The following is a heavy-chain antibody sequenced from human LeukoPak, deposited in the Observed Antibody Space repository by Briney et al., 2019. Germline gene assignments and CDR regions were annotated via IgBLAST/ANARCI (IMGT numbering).Heavy chain of an antibody. J-gene: IGHJ3*02. CDR2: INPNSGGT. CDR1: GYTFTGYY. V-gene: IGHV1-2*02. CDR3: ARDDSSGYLEEAAFDI. Sequence: ASVKVSCKASGYTFTGYYMHWVRQAPGQGLKWMGWINPNSGGTNYAQKLQGRVTMTRDTSISTAYMELSRLRSDDTAAYYCARDDSSGYLEEAAFDIWGQGTMVTVSS. D-gene: IGHD3-22*01.